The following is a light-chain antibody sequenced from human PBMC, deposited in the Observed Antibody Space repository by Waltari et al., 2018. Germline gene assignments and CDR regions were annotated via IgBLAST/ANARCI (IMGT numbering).Light chain of an antibody. CDR1: QNVLYSSNNKNY. Sequence: DIVMTQSPASLAVSLGGRATINCKSSQNVLYSSNNKNYLAWYQQKPGQPPKLLIYWASTRESGVPDRFSGSGSGTDFTLTISSLQAEDVAVYYCQQYYGTPPTFGQGTKVEIK. V-gene: IGKV4-1*01. CDR2: WAS. CDR3: QQYYGTPPT. J-gene: IGKJ1*01.